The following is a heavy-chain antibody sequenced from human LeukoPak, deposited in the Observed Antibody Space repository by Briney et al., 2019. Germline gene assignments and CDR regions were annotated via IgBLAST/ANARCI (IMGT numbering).Heavy chain of an antibody. CDR3: ARDIDCSSTTCYKNY. V-gene: IGHV1-69*05. J-gene: IGHJ4*02. CDR1: GGTFSSYA. Sequence: ASVKVSCKASGGTFSSYAISWVRQAPGQGLEWMGGIIPIFGTANYAQKLQGRVTMTTDTSTSTAYMELRSLRSDDAAVYYCARDIDCSSTTCYKNYWGQGTLVTVFS. CDR2: IIPIFGTA. D-gene: IGHD2-2*02.